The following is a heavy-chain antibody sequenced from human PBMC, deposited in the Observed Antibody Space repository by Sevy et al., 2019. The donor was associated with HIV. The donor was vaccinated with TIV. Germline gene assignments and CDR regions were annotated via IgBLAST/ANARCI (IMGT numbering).Heavy chain of an antibody. CDR3: ARGGRFENSGYYNGYFDS. CDR2: ISYDGTRE. D-gene: IGHD3-3*01. CDR1: GFTFSHYA. Sequence: GGSLRLSCAASGFTFSHYAMHWVRQAPGKGLEWVAIISYDGTREYFALSVKSRFTISRDNSKNTVSLQMNSLRAEDTAVYYCARGGRFENSGYYNGYFDSWGQGTLVTVSS. V-gene: IGHV3-30*04. J-gene: IGHJ4*03.